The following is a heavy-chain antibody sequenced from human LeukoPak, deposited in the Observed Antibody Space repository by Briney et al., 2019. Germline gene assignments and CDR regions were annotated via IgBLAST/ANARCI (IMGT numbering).Heavy chain of an antibody. CDR1: GFTFSSYG. V-gene: IGHV3-30*03. D-gene: IGHD3-10*01. CDR3: ARGGVDYYGSGTYYLMYYFDY. Sequence: PGRSLRLSCAASGFTFSSYGMHWVRQAPGKGLEWVAVISYDVGKKYYADSVKGRFTISRDDPHNTLYLQMNSLRAEDTAVYFCARGGVDYYGSGTYYLMYYFDYWGQGALVTVSS. CDR2: ISYDVGKK. J-gene: IGHJ4*02.